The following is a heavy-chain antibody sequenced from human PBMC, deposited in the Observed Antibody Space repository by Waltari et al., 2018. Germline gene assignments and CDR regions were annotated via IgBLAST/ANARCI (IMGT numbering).Heavy chain of an antibody. CDR1: GGSFSGYY. CDR3: ASASRGSYRYTGEI. V-gene: IGHV4-34*01. CDR2: LNHSVST. D-gene: IGHD3-16*02. J-gene: IGHJ4*02. Sequence: QVQLHQWGAGLLKPSETLSLTCAVYGGSFSGYYWRWHRQTPGKGLGWIGELNHSVSTNTNPSLKSRVTITVDTTKNQFSLQLSSVTAADTAVYYCASASRGSYRYTGEIWGQGTLVTVSS.